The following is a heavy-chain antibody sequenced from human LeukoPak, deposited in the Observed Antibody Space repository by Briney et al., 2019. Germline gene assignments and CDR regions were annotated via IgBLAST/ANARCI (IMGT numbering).Heavy chain of an antibody. D-gene: IGHD1-14*01. CDR1: GGSISSYY. J-gene: IGHJ4*02. CDR3: ARGSHTTTPDY. V-gene: IGHV4-4*07. Sequence: ETVSLTCTVSGGSISSYYWSWIRQPAGKGLEWIGRIYTSGSTNYNPSIKSRVTMSVDTSKNQFSLKLSSVTAADTAVYYCARGSHTTTPDYWGQGSLNHVSS. CDR2: IYTSGST.